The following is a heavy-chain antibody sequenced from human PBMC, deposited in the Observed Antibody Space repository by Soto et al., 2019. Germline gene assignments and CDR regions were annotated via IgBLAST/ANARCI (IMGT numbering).Heavy chain of an antibody. V-gene: IGHV3-33*01. D-gene: IGHD2-2*02. CDR1: GFTFSSYG. CDR3: ARDHCSSTSCYIYYYYMDV. J-gene: IGHJ6*03. Sequence: QVQLVESGGGVVQPGRSLRLSCAASGFTFSSYGMHWVRQAPGKGLEWVAVIWYDGSNKYYADSVKGRFTISRDNSKNTLYLLMNSLRAEDTAVYYCARDHCSSTSCYIYYYYMDVWGKGTTVTVSS. CDR2: IWYDGSNK.